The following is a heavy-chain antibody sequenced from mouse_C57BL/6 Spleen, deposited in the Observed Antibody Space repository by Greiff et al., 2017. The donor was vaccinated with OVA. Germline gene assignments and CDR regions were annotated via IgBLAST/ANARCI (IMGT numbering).Heavy chain of an antibody. D-gene: IGHD1-1*01. V-gene: IGHV1-26*01. Sequence: VQLQQSGPELVKPGASVKISCKASGYTFTDYYMYWVKQSHGKSLEWIGDINPNNGGTSYNQKFKGKATLTVDKSSSTAYMELRSLTSEDSAVYYCANYYGSSLYFDYWGQGTTLTVSS. CDR2: INPNNGGT. CDR1: GYTFTDYY. CDR3: ANYYGSSLYFDY. J-gene: IGHJ2*01.